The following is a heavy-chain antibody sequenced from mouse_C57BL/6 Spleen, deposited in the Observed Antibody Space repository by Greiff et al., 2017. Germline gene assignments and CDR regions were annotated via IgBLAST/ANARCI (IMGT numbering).Heavy chain of an antibody. D-gene: IGHD2-1*01. CDR2: INPSSGYT. V-gene: IGHV1-7*01. CDR1: GYTFTSYW. J-gene: IGHJ4*01. Sequence: VQLQQSGAELAKPGASVKLSCKASGYTFTSYWMHWVKQRPGQGLEWIGYINPSSGYTKYNQKFKDKATLTADKSSSTAYMQLSSLQSEDSAVYYCARFPPIYYDAMDYWGQGTSVTVSS. CDR3: ARFPPIYYDAMDY.